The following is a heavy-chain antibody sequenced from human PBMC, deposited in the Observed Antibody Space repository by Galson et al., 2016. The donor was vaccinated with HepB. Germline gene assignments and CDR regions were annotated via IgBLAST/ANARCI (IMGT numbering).Heavy chain of an antibody. V-gene: IGHV3-33*03. J-gene: IGHJ4*02. CDR2: IKSGGRQT. Sequence: SLRLSCAASGFSFSRFGMHWVRRAPGKGLEWVAYIKSGGRQTFYPDSVRGRFTISRDDSQEILYLQINSLRAEDTAVYYCATDGSCGTKGDYFESWGQGTQVTV. CDR3: ATDGSCGTKGDYFES. D-gene: IGHD3-10*01. CDR1: GFSFSRFG.